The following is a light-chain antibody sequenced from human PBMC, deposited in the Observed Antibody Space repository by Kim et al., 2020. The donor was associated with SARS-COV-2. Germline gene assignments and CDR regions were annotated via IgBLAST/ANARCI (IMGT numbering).Light chain of an antibody. CDR3: QQANSFPLT. CDR1: QNINFD. Sequence: AYVGDRVTITCRASQNINFDLAWYQQRPGKAPRLLIYGDSFLQTGVPSRFSGSGSGTEFTLTINTLQPEDFATYYCQQANSFPLTFGGGTKVDIK. CDR2: GDS. J-gene: IGKJ4*01. V-gene: IGKV1-12*01.